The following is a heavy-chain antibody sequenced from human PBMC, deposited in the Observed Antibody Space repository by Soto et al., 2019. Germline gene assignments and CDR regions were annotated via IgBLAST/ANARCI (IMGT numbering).Heavy chain of an antibody. D-gene: IGHD3-3*01. CDR3: ARDGSASVLRFLEWLLGSYFDY. CDR2: INAGNGNT. Sequence: ASVKVSCKASGYTFTSYAMHWVRQAPGQRLEWMGWINAGNGNTKYPQKFQGRVTITRGTSASTAYMELSSLRSEDTAVYYCARDGSASVLRFLEWLLGSYFDYWGQGTLVTVSS. V-gene: IGHV1-3*01. J-gene: IGHJ4*02. CDR1: GYTFTSYA.